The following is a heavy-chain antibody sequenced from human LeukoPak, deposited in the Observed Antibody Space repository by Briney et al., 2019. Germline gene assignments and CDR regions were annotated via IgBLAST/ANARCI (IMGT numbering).Heavy chain of an antibody. CDR2: IWYDGSQK. D-gene: IGHD4-23*01. V-gene: IGHV3-33*01. Sequence: PGRSLRLSCAASGFIFTKYGMHWVRQAPGKGLEWVAFIWYDGSQKHYADSVKGRFAISRDDSNNILYLEMNSLTAEDMAIYCGRVGYGGYSVPIDYWGQGTLVTVSS. CDR3: GRVGYGGYSVPIDY. J-gene: IGHJ4*02. CDR1: GFIFTKYG.